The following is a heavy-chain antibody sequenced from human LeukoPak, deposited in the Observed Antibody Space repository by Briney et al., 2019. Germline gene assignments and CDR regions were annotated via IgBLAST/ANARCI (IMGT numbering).Heavy chain of an antibody. CDR3: ARRIVVVPAATYYFDY. D-gene: IGHD2-2*01. Sequence: ASVKVSCKASGGTFSSYAISWVRQAPGQGLEWMGWISAYNGNTNYAQKLQGRVTMTTDTSTSTAYMELRSLRSDDTAVYYCARRIVVVPAATYYFDYWGQGTLVTVSS. CDR2: ISAYNGNT. J-gene: IGHJ4*02. V-gene: IGHV1-18*01. CDR1: GGTFSSYA.